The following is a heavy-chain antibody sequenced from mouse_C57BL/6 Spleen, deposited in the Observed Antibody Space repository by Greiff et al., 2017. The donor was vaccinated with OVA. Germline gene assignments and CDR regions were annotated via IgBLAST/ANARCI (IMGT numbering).Heavy chain of an antibody. CDR3: ARPGSSFGAMDY. Sequence: QVQLQQPGAELVKPGASVKLSCKASGYTFTSYWMHWVKQRPGHGLEWIGMIHPNSGSTNYNEKFKSKATLTVDKSSSTAYMQLSSLTSEDSAVYYCARPGSSFGAMDYWGQGTSVTVSS. CDR1: GYTFTSYW. V-gene: IGHV1-64*01. CDR2: IHPNSGST. J-gene: IGHJ4*01. D-gene: IGHD1-1*01.